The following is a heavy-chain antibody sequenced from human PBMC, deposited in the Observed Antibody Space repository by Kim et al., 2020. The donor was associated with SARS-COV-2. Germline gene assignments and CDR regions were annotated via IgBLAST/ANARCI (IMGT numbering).Heavy chain of an antibody. CDR2: INHSGST. V-gene: IGHV4-34*01. CDR1: GGSFSGYY. J-gene: IGHJ6*01. D-gene: IGHD4-17*01. Sequence: SETLSLTCAVYGGSFSGYYWSWIRQPPGKGLEWIGEINHSGSTNYNPSLKSRVTISVDTSKNQFSLKLSSVTAADTAVYYCARGRGGTTVVTFRLWYYY. CDR3: ARGRGGTTVVTFRLWYYY.